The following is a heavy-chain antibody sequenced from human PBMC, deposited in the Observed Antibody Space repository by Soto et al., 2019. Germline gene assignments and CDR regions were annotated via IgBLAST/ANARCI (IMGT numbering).Heavy chain of an antibody. D-gene: IGHD1-26*01. J-gene: IGHJ3*02. CDR2: IHSDGSST. V-gene: IGHV3-74*01. Sequence: EVQLVESGGGLVQPGESLRLSCAASGFTFSYYWMHWVRQAPGKGLVWVSRIHSDGSSTTYADSVKGRFTISRDNARNTLYLQMNSVRVEDTAVYYCARGDRGAFDMWGQGTVVTVSS. CDR3: ARGDRGAFDM. CDR1: GFTFSYYW.